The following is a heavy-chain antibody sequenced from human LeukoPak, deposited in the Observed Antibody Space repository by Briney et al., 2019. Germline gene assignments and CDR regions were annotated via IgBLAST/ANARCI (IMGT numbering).Heavy chain of an antibody. CDR3: ATELLWFGEFRVDAFDI. CDR2: ISSSSSTT. D-gene: IGHD3-10*01. V-gene: IGHV3-48*02. J-gene: IGHJ3*02. CDR1: GFTFTDYW. Sequence: PGGSLRLSCAASGFTFTDYWMSWVRQAPGKGLEWVSYISSSSSTTYYADSVKGRFTISRDNAKNSLYLQMNSLRDEDTAVYYCATELLWFGEFRVDAFDIWGQGTMVTVSS.